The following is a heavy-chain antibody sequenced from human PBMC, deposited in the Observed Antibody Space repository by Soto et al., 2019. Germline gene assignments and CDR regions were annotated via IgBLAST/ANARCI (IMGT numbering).Heavy chain of an antibody. CDR1: GGSISSYY. CDR2: IYYSGST. J-gene: IGHJ4*02. CDR3: ARGGSVKFDY. V-gene: IGHV4-59*01. Sequence: TSETLSLTCTVSGGSISSYYWSWIRQPPGKGLEWIGYIYYSGSTNYNPSLKSRVTISVDTSKNQFSLKLSSVTAADTAVYYCARGGSVKFDYWGQGTLVTVSS. D-gene: IGHD5-12*01.